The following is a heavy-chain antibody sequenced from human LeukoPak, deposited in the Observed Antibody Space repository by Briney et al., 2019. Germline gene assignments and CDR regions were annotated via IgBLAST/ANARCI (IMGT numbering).Heavy chain of an antibody. CDR3: AKYLEPTAVLMDV. D-gene: IGHD1-1*01. Sequence: GGSLRLSCAASGFTFSTYALHWVCQAPGKGLEWVAVISYDGDNKYYADSVKGRFTISRDNSENTLYLQMNSLRGEDTAEYHCAKYLEPTAVLMDVWGQGTTVTVSS. V-gene: IGHV3-30*01. CDR2: ISYDGDNK. J-gene: IGHJ6*02. CDR1: GFTFSTYA.